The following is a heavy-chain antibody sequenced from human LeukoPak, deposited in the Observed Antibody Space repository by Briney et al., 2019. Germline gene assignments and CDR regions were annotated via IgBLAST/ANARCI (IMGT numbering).Heavy chain of an antibody. Sequence: PGGSLRLSCAASGFTFSNFWMHWVRHTPGKGLVWVSRINSDGSSTTYADSVKGRFTISRDNAKNTLYLQMNSLRAEDTAVYYCARDVWGTFDYWGQGTLVTVSS. D-gene: IGHD1/OR15-1a*01. CDR3: ARDVWGTFDY. J-gene: IGHJ4*02. CDR2: INSDGSST. V-gene: IGHV3-74*01. CDR1: GFTFSNFW.